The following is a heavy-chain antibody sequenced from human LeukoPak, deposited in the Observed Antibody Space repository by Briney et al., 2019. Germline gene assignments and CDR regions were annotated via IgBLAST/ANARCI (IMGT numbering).Heavy chain of an antibody. CDR2: INSGEGT. Sequence: GGSLRLSCAASGFTFTNSAMNWVRQSPGKGLEWVSTINSGEGTYYADSVKGRFTISRDNSKSTLYLQMNRPRAEATAVFYCAESGSSAVYYKTFDIWGLGTLVTVSS. V-gene: IGHV3-23*01. CDR3: AESGSSAVYYKTFDI. J-gene: IGHJ3*02. CDR1: GFTFTNSA. D-gene: IGHD2-2*01.